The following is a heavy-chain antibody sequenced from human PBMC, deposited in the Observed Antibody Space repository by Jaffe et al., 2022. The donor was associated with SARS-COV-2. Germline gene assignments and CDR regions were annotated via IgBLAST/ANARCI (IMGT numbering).Heavy chain of an antibody. J-gene: IGHJ6*02. D-gene: IGHD6-25*01. V-gene: IGHV3-66*02. CDR2: IYAGGST. CDR3: ARDDSGSGMDV. CDR1: EFTVSSYY. Sequence: EVQLVESGGGLVQPGGSLRLSCAASEFTVSSYYMTWVRQAPGKGLEWVSIIYAGGSTYYADSVRGRFTISRDNSRNTLYFQMNNLRSEDTAVYYCARDDSGSGMDVWGQGTTVTVSS.